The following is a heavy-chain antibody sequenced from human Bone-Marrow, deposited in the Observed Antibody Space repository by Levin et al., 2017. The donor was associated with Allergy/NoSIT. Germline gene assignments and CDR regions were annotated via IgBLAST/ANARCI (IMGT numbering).Heavy chain of an antibody. CDR3: ARDVGSSRLDAFDI. CDR1: GDSVSSKSAA. CDR2: TYYRAKWYN. V-gene: IGHV6-1*01. D-gene: IGHD1-26*01. Sequence: SQTLSLTCAISGDSVSSKSAAWNWIRQSPSRGLEWLGRTYYRAKWYNDYAVSVKSRITINPDTSKNQFSLQLNSVTPEDTAVYYCARDVGSSRLDAFDIWGQGTMVTVSS. J-gene: IGHJ3*02.